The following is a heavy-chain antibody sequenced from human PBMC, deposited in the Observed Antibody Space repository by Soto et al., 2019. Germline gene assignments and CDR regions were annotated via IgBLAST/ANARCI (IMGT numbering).Heavy chain of an antibody. CDR2: ISSSSSYI. D-gene: IGHD2-2*01. CDR1: GFTFSSYS. Sequence: PVVSLRLSCAASGFTFSSYSMNWVRQAPGKGLEWVSSISSSSSYIYYADSVKGRFTISRDNAKNSLYLQMNSLRAEDTAVYYCASHGLGDCSSTSCYQPMNWGQGTLVTVAS. CDR3: ASHGLGDCSSTSCYQPMN. V-gene: IGHV3-21*01. J-gene: IGHJ4*02.